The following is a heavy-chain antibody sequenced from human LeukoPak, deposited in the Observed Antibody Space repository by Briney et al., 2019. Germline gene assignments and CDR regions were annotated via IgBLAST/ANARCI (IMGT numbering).Heavy chain of an antibody. V-gene: IGHV4-4*08. CDR1: GVSISGFY. CDR2: SHTGGSI. D-gene: IGHD3-10*01. J-gene: IGHJ4*02. CDR3: ARRRGGFGEGGFDY. Sequence: SETLSLTCTVSGVSISGFYWNWIRQPPRKGLEWVGYSHTGGSISSNPSLNSRVAFSMDTSKNQVSLRLNSVTASDTAVYYCARRRGGFGEGGFDYWGQGSPVTVST.